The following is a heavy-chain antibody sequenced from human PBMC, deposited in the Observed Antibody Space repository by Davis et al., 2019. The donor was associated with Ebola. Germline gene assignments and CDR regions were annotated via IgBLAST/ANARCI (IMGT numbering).Heavy chain of an antibody. CDR3: ARHMYYYDSSGYGRGNFDY. CDR2: IYYSGST. J-gene: IGHJ4*02. V-gene: IGHV4-59*08. Sequence: MPSETLSLTCTVSGGSISSYYWSWIRQPPGKGLEWIGYIYYSGSTNYNPSLKSRVTISVDTSKNPFSLKLSSVTAADTAVYYCARHMYYYDSSGYGRGNFDYWGQGTLVTVSS. D-gene: IGHD3-22*01. CDR1: GGSISSYY.